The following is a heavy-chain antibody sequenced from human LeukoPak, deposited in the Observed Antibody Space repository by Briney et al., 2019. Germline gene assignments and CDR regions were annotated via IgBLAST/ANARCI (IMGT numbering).Heavy chain of an antibody. CDR1: GYTFTSYD. Sequence: VASVKVSCKASGYTFTSYDVNWVRQATGQGLEWMGWMNPISGDTGYALKFQGRVTMSRNTSISTAYMELGSLRSEDTAVYYCARTLPVGATMGFDYWGQGTLVTVSS. V-gene: IGHV1-8*01. CDR3: ARTLPVGATMGFDY. CDR2: MNPISGDT. J-gene: IGHJ4*02. D-gene: IGHD1-26*01.